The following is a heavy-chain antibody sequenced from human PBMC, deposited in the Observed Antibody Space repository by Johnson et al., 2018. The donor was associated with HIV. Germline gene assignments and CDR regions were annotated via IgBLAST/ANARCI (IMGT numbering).Heavy chain of an antibody. D-gene: IGHD3-22*01. CDR1: GFTFSSYA. CDR3: ASKDSTYYYADFNI. V-gene: IGHV3-30-3*01. J-gene: IGHJ3*02. CDR2: ISYDGSNQ. Sequence: QVQLVESGGGLVQPGGSLRLSCAASGFTFSSYAMHWVRQAPGKGLEWVAVISYDGSNQYYADSVKGRFTISRDNSENTLYLQMNSLRTEDTALYYCASKDSTYYYADFNIWGQGTMVTVSS.